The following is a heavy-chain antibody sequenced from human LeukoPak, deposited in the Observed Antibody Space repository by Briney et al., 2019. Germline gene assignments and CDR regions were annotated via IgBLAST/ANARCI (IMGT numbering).Heavy chain of an antibody. Sequence: PGGSLRLSCAASGFTFSSYAMSWVRQTPGKGLEWMANINQDGGEKYYVDSVKGRFTISRDNAKNSMYLQMNSLRAEDTAVYYCARGSGWFDYWGQGTLVTVSS. J-gene: IGHJ5*01. V-gene: IGHV3-7*05. CDR1: GFTFSSYA. D-gene: IGHD6-19*01. CDR3: ARGSGWFDY. CDR2: INQDGGEK.